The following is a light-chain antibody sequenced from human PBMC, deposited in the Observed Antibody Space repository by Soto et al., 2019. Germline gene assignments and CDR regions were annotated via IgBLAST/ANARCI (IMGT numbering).Light chain of an antibody. CDR3: SSHSTSTTLV. V-gene: IGLV2-14*03. CDR2: DVT. CDR1: SSDIGTYNY. J-gene: IGLJ3*02. Sequence: QSALTQPASVSGSPGQSITISCTGTSSDIGTYNYVSWYQQHPGKAPELIIYDVTNRPSGVSNRFSGSKSDNTASLTISGLQAEDEDDYFCSSHSTSTTLVFGGGTKLTVL.